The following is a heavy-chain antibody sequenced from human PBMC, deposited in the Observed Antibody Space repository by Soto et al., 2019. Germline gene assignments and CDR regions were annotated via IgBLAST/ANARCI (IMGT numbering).Heavy chain of an antibody. D-gene: IGHD5-12*01. Sequence: GEPRKNSWKGSAYSFTSYWNGWVRQMPGKGLEWMGIIYPGDSDTRYSPSFQGQVTISADKSISTAYLQWSSLKASDTAMYYCARMQRWVQLLTYYHYGIYVRGQG. CDR1: AYSFTSYW. V-gene: IGHV5-51*01. CDR3: ARMQRWVQLLTYYHYGIYV. CDR2: IYPGDSDT. J-gene: IGHJ6*02.